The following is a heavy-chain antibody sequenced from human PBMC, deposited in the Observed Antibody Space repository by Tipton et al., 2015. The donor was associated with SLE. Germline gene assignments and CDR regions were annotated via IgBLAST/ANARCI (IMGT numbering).Heavy chain of an antibody. CDR3: ASGPPMVQGDYYFDY. CDR1: GGSISSSNW. D-gene: IGHD3-10*01. Sequence: TLSLTCAVSGGSISSSNWWSWVRQPPGKGLEWIGEIYHSGSTNYNPSLKSRVTISVDKSKNQFSLKLSSVTAADTAVYYCASGPPMVQGDYYFDYWGQGTLVTVSS. CDR2: IYHSGST. V-gene: IGHV4-4*02. J-gene: IGHJ4*02.